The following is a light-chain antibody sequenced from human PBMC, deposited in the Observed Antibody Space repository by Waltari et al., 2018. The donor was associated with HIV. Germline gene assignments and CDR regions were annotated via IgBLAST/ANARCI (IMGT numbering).Light chain of an antibody. CDR1: SSNIGNNF. CDR3: GTWDSSLSAVV. J-gene: IGLJ3*02. CDR2: ENS. V-gene: IGLV1-51*02. Sequence: QSVLTQPPSVSAAPGQKVPISCSGSSSNIGNNFVSWYQQLPGTAPKLLIYENSKRPSGIPDRFSGSKSGTSATLGITGLQTGDEADYYCGTWDSSLSAVVFGGGTKLTVL.